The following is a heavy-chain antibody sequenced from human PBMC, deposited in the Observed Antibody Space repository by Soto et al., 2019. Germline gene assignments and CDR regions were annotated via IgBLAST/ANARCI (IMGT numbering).Heavy chain of an antibody. D-gene: IGHD3-9*01. CDR2: IYYSGST. CDR3: ARDYDILTDTPIT. Sequence: SETLSLTCTVSGGSISSYYWSWIRQPPGKGLEWIGYIYYSGSTNYNPSLKSRVTISVDTSKNQFSLKLSSVTAADTAVYYCARDYDILTDTPITWGQGTLVTVSS. V-gene: IGHV4-59*01. J-gene: IGHJ5*02. CDR1: GGSISSYY.